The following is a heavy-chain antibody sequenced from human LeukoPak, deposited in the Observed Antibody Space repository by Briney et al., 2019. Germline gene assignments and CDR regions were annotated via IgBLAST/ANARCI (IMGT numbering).Heavy chain of an antibody. Sequence: KSSETLSLTCTVSAASITIFYWSWIRHSPEKGLEWIGHIFYRRVTEHNTFLKSRAATSVDTSKQKTCLKLSSTTAEATAISRSVRVIDTLKRVRFDLWGQGTLVTVPS. CDR2: IFYRRVT. D-gene: IGHD5-18*01. V-gene: IGHV4-59*01. CDR3: VRVIDTLKRVRFDL. CDR1: AASITIFY. J-gene: IGHJ5*02.